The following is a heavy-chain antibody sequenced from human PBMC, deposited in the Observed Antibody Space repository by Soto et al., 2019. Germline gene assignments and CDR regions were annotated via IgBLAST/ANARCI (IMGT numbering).Heavy chain of an antibody. CDR1: GGSISSGGYY. J-gene: IGHJ4*02. CDR3: ARLGGSYAVPHFDY. D-gene: IGHD1-26*01. V-gene: IGHV4-61*08. Sequence: SETLSLTCTVSGGSISSGGYYWTWIRQPPGKGLEWMGYIYYSGTTTNYNPSLKSRVTLSVDTSKNQFSLKLSSVTAADTAVYYCARLGGSYAVPHFDYWGQGTLVPVSS. CDR2: IYYSGTTT.